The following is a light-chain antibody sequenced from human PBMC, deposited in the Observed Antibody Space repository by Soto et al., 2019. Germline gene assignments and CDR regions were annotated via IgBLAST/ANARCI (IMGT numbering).Light chain of an antibody. CDR2: DGS. V-gene: IGLV2-23*01. CDR1: SSDVGSYNL. Sequence: QSVLTQPASMSGSPGQSITISCTGTSSDVGSYNLVSWYQQFPDKAPKLIIYDGSERPSGVSDRFSGSKSGNTASLTISGLRAEDEAEYHCSSYASSGTYVFGTGTKVTVL. J-gene: IGLJ1*01. CDR3: SSYASSGTYV.